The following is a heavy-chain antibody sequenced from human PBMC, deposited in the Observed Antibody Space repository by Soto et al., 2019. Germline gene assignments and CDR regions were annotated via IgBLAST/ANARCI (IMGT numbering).Heavy chain of an antibody. V-gene: IGHV4-34*01. CDR2: IKHSGSS. CDR1: AGSFSHYY. CDR3: AKGGSSDWQVALDI. D-gene: IGHD6-19*01. Sequence: KPSETLSLTCAVYAGSFSHYYWNWIRQSPGKGLEWIGKIKHSGSSNYNPSLRSRVSISVDMPKNQFSLRLTSVTAADTAVYYCAKGGSSDWQVALDIWGQGTMVTVSS. J-gene: IGHJ3*02.